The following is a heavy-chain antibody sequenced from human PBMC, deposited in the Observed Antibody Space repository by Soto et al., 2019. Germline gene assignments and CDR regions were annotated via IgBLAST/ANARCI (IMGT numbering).Heavy chain of an antibody. J-gene: IGHJ1*01. CDR1: GYTFTGYY. CDR2: INPNSGGT. V-gene: IGHV1-2*02. D-gene: IGHD6-19*01. Sequence: GASVKVSCKASGYTFTGYYMHWVRQAPGQGLEWMGWINPNSGGTNYAQKFQGRVTMTRDTSISTAYMELSRLRPDDTAVYYCARAVSSGWYTLYFQHWGQGTLVTVSS. CDR3: ARAVSSGWYTLYFQH.